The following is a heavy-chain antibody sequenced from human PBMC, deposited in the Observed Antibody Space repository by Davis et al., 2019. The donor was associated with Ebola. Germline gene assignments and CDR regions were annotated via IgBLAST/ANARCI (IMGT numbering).Heavy chain of an antibody. CDR1: GDSINSYY. Sequence: MPSETLSLTCTVSGDSINSYYWSWIRQPPGKGLEWIGYIYYSGDTNYNPSLKSRVAISVDTRNHFSMKLTSVTAADTAVYHCARVRANGIIDSWGQGTLVTVS. D-gene: IGHD2-8*01. V-gene: IGHV4-59*08. J-gene: IGHJ4*02. CDR3: ARVRANGIIDS. CDR2: IYYSGDT.